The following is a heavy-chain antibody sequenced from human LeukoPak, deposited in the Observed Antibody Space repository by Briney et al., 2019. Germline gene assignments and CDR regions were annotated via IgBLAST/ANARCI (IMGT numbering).Heavy chain of an antibody. CDR3: AKDRRGTPLVYYYYYGMDV. D-gene: IGHD1-26*01. CDR2: ISYDGSNK. CDR1: GFTFSSYG. Sequence: GGSLRLSCAASGFTFSSYGMHWVRQAPGKGLEWVAVISYDGSNKYYADSVKGRFTISRDNSKNTLYLQMNSLRAEDTAVYYCAKDRRGTPLVYYYYYGMDVWGQGTTVTVS. J-gene: IGHJ6*02. V-gene: IGHV3-30*18.